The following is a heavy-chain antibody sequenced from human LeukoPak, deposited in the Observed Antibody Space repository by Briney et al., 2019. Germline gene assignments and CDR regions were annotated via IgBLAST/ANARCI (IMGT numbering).Heavy chain of an antibody. CDR2: IRYDGSNK. J-gene: IGHJ4*02. D-gene: IGHD6-13*01. CDR3: AKESGPYSSSRRQFDY. V-gene: IGHV3-30*02. CDR1: GFTFSSYG. Sequence: PGGSLRLSCAASGFTFSSYGMHWVRQAPGKGLEWVAFIRYDGSNKYYADSVKGRFTISRDNSKNTLYLQMNSLRAEDTAVYYCAKESGPYSSSRRQFDYWGQGTLVTVSS.